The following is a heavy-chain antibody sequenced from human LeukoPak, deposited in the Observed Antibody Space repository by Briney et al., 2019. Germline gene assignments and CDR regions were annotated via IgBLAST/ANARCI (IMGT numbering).Heavy chain of an antibody. CDR2: IYPGDSDI. CDR1: GYSFPNYW. Sequence: PGESLKISCKGSGYSFPNYWIGWVRQMPGKGLEWMGIIYPGDSDIRYSPSFQGQVTISADKSISTAYLQWSSLRASDTAMYYCAIRYSGSYNDYWGQGTLVTVSS. J-gene: IGHJ4*02. CDR3: AIRYSGSYNDY. V-gene: IGHV5-51*01. D-gene: IGHD1-26*01.